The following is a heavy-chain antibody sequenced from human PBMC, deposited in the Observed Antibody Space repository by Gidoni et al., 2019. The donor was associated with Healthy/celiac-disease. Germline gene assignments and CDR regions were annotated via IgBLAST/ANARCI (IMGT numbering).Heavy chain of an antibody. D-gene: IGHD6-6*01. V-gene: IGHV5-51*01. CDR3: ARTSSIAALFDY. J-gene: IGHJ4*02. Sequence: EVQLVQSAAEVKKRVGSLKLSCECSGYSFTSYWIGWVRQMPGKGLEWMGIIYPGDSDTRYSPSFQGQVTISADKSISTAYLQWSSLKASDTAMYYCARTSSIAALFDYWGQGTLVTVSS. CDR2: IYPGDSDT. CDR1: GYSFTSYW.